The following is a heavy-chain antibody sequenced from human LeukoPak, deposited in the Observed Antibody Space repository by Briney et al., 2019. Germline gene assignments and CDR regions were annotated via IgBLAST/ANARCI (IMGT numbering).Heavy chain of an antibody. CDR3: ARGGNTPFDY. J-gene: IGHJ4*02. CDR1: GDSINSSSYY. D-gene: IGHD4-23*01. Sequence: SETLSLTFTVSGDSINSSSYYWGWIRQPPGKGLEWIGYIYYSGSTNYNPSLKSRVTISVDTSKNQFSLKLSSVTAADTAVYYCARGGNTPFDYWGQGTLVTVSS. V-gene: IGHV4-61*05. CDR2: IYYSGST.